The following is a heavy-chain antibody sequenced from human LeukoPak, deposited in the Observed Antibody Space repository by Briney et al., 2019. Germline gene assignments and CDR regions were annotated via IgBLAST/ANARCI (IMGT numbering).Heavy chain of an antibody. J-gene: IGHJ3*02. CDR2: INPSVGSP. D-gene: IGHD1-1*01. CDR1: GYTFTSYF. Sequence: SLKVSCKASGYTFTSYFLHWVRQAPGQGLEWIGVINPSVGSPSYAQNLEGRVIMTRDTSTSTVYMGLTSLRSEDTAEYYCARASVTRDDAFDIGGQGTTVTV. CDR3: ARASVTRDDAFDI. V-gene: IGHV1-46*04.